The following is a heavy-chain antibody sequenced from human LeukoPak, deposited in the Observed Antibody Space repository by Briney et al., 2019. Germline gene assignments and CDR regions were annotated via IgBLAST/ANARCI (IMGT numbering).Heavy chain of an antibody. Sequence: GGSLRLSCAASGFTFSSYSMNWVRQAPGKGLELDSSNSSSSSYIYYADSVKGRFTISRDNAKNSLYLQMNSLRAEDTVVYYCARAGGGYSYADYWGQGTLVTVSS. CDR3: ARAGGGYSYADY. CDR1: GFTFSSYS. CDR2: NSSSSSYI. V-gene: IGHV3-21*01. J-gene: IGHJ4*02. D-gene: IGHD5-18*01.